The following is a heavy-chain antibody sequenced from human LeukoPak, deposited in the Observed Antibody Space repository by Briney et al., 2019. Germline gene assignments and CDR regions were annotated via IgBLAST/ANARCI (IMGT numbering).Heavy chain of an antibody. V-gene: IGHV3-21*01. D-gene: IGHD3-3*01. J-gene: IGHJ3*02. CDR3: ASGVGTFWSGYYTGGEDAFDI. CDR2: ISSSSSYI. CDR1: GFTFSSYS. Sequence: GGSLRLSCAASGFTFSSYSMNWVRQAPGKGLEWVSSISSSSSYIYYADSVKGRFTISRDNAKNSLYLQMNSLRAEDTAVYYCASGVGTFWSGYYTGGEDAFDIWGQGTMVTVSS.